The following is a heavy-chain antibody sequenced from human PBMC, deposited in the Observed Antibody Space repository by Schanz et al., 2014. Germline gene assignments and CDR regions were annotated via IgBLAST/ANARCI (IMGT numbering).Heavy chain of an antibody. V-gene: IGHV3-23*04. CDR3: ANNWNLDY. J-gene: IGHJ4*02. D-gene: IGHD1-20*01. Sequence: VQLVESGGGVVQPGGSLRLSCAVSGFTFSGYAMTWVRQAPGMGLEWVSAISGRDGSTYYADSVRGRFTISRDNSKNTLYLQMNSLRAEDTAVYYCANNWNLDYWGQGTLVTVSS. CDR2: ISGRDGST. CDR1: GFTFSGYA.